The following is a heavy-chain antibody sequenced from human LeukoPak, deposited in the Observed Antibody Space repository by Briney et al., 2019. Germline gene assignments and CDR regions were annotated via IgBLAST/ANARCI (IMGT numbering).Heavy chain of an antibody. D-gene: IGHD2-2*01. CDR3: ARMLYCSSTSCAPDAFDI. CDR1: GGSISSRSYY. Sequence: SETLSLTCTVSGGSISSRSYYWGWIRQPPGKGLEWIGSMYYSGNTYYNPSLKSRVTISVDTSENQFSLKLSSLTAADTAVYYCARMLYCSSTSCAPDAFDIWGQGTMVTVSS. CDR2: MYYSGNT. V-gene: IGHV4-39*01. J-gene: IGHJ3*02.